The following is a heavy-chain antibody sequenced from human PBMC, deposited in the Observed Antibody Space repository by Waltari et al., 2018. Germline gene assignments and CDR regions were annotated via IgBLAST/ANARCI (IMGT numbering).Heavy chain of an antibody. Sequence: QVQLVQSGAEVKKPGASVKGACKASGYTFTGYYMHWVRQALGQGLEWRGWINPNSGGTNYAEKLHGRVTMTRDTSTIPDYLALSRLRSTELAVYYCARVATQRSWGARTYWGQGTLVTVSS. CDR3: ARVATQRSWGARTY. J-gene: IGHJ4*02. V-gene: IGHV1-2*02. D-gene: IGHD2-15*01. CDR2: INPNSGGT. CDR1: GYTFTGYY.